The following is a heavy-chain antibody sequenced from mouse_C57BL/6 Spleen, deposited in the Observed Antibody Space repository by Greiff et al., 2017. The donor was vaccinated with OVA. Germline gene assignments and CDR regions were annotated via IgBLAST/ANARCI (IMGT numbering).Heavy chain of an antibody. CDR1: GFSFNTYA. J-gene: IGHJ3*01. V-gene: IGHV10-1*01. Sequence: EVQVVESGGGLVQPTGSLKLSCAASGFSFNTYAMNWVRQAPGKGLEWVARIRSKSNNYATYYADSVKDRFTISRDDSESMLYLQMNNLKTEDTAMYYCVSQSGFAYWGQGTLVTVSA. CDR2: IRSKSNNYAT. CDR3: VSQSGFAY.